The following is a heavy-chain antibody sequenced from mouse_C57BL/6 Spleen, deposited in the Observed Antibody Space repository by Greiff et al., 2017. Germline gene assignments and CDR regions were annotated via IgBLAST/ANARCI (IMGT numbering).Heavy chain of an antibody. Sequence: QVQLQQPGAELVKPGASVKLSCEASGYTFTSYWMHWVKQRPGRGLEWIGRIAPNSGGTKYNEKFKSKATLTVDKPSSTAYMQLSSLTSEDSAVYYCARSGDYDWYFDVWGTGTTVTVSS. J-gene: IGHJ1*03. V-gene: IGHV1-72*01. D-gene: IGHD2-4*01. CDR1: GYTFTSYW. CDR2: IAPNSGGT. CDR3: ARSGDYDWYFDV.